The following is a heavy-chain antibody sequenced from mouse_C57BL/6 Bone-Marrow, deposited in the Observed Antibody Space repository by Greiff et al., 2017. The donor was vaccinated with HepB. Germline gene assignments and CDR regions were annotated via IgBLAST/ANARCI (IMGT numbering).Heavy chain of an antibody. CDR2: INPNNGGT. V-gene: IGHV1-26*01. J-gene: IGHJ2*01. Sequence: EVQLQQSGPELVKPGASVKISCKASGYTFTDYYMNWVKQSHGKSLEWIGDINPNNGGTSYNQKFKGKATLTVDKSSSTAYMELRSLTSEDSAVYYCACTTVSYDFDYWGQGTTLTVSS. CDR1: GYTFTDYY. CDR3: ACTTVSYDFDY. D-gene: IGHD1-1*01.